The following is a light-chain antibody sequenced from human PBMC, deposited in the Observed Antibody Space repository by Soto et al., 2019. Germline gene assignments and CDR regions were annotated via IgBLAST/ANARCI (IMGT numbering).Light chain of an antibody. CDR1: RSNIGSDA. J-gene: IGLJ3*02. V-gene: IGLV1-44*01. Sequence: QSVLTQPPSASGTPGQRVTVSCSGSRSNIGSDAVNWYQQLPGTAPKLLIFGTNKRPSGVPDRFSGSKSGTSASLAISGLQSEDEADYDCAAWDGSLSGWVFGGGTKLTVL. CDR3: AAWDGSLSGWV. CDR2: GTN.